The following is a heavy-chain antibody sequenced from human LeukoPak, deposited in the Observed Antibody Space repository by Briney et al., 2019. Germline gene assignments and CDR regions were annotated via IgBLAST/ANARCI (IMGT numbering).Heavy chain of an antibody. Sequence: HPGGSQRLSCAASEFTFSSFWIYWVRHAPGKGLVWVSRINSDGSETIYADSVKGRFTISRDNAKNTLYLQMNSLRAEDTAVYYCARVRMGDDFNPFDYWGQGTLVTVSS. V-gene: IGHV3-74*01. CDR2: INSDGSET. CDR3: ARVRMGDDFNPFDY. CDR1: EFTFSSFW. D-gene: IGHD3-16*01. J-gene: IGHJ4*02.